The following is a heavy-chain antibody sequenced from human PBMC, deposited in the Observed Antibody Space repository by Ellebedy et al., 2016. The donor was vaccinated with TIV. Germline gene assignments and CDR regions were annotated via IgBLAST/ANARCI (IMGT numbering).Heavy chain of an antibody. V-gene: IGHV1-69*05. D-gene: IGHD2-2*01. J-gene: IGHJ4*02. CDR1: GGTFSSYA. CDR2: IIPIFGTA. Sequence: ASVKVSCKASGGTFSSYAISWVRQAPGQGLEWMGGIIPIFGTANYAQKLQGRVTMTTDTSTSTAYMELSSLRSEDTAVYYCATQQGPSYCSSTSCSSQWLVGLDYWGQGTLVTVCS. CDR3: ATQQGPSYCSSTSCSSQWLVGLDY.